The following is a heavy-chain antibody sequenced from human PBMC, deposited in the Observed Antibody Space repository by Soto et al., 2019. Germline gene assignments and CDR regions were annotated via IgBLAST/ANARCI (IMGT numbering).Heavy chain of an antibody. V-gene: IGHV3-48*03. CDR2: ISSSGSTI. Sequence: EVQLVESGGGLVQPGGSLRLSCAASGFTFSSYEMNWVRQAPGKGLEWVSYISSSGSTIYYADSVKGRLTISRDNAKNSLYRQMNSLRAEDTAVYYCATNYYDSSGYYAGYFDYWGQGTLVTVSS. CDR3: ATNYYDSSGYYAGYFDY. CDR1: GFTFSSYE. D-gene: IGHD3-22*01. J-gene: IGHJ4*02.